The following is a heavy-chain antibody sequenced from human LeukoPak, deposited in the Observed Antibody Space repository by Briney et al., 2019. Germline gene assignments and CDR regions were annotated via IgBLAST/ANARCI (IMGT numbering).Heavy chain of an antibody. V-gene: IGHV1-69*04. D-gene: IGHD3-22*01. CDR1: GGTFSSYA. CDR3: ARAGYDSSGSPSGYVY. J-gene: IGHJ4*02. Sequence: GASVKVSCKASGGTFSSYAISWVRQAPGQGLEWMGRIIPILGIANYAQKFQGRVTITADKSTSTAYMELSSLRSEDTAVYYCARAGYDSSGSPSGYVYWGQGTLVTVSS. CDR2: IIPILGIA.